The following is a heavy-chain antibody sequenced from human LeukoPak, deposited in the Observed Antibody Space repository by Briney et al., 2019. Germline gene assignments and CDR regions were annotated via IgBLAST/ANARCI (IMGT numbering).Heavy chain of an antibody. V-gene: IGHV3-21*01. CDR2: ISSSSSYI. CDR1: GFTFSSYS. CDR3: ARSFDYGGNLDAFDI. Sequence: GGSLRLSCAASGFTFSSYSMNWVRQAPGKGLEWVSSISSSSSYIYYADSVKGRFTISRDNAKNSLYLQMNSLRAEDTAVYYCARSFDYGGNLDAFDIWGQGTMVTVSS. D-gene: IGHD4-23*01. J-gene: IGHJ3*02.